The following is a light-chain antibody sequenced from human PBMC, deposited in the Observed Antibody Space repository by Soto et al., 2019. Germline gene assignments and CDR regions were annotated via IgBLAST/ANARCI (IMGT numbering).Light chain of an antibody. Sequence: QSVLTQPPSVSGAPGQRVTISCTGSSSNIGPGYDVHWYQQLPGTAPKLLVYNHVNRPSGVPDRFSGSKSDTSASLAITGLQAEDEADYYCQSYDSSLTGSVFGGGTKLTVL. CDR1: SSNIGPGYD. V-gene: IGLV1-40*01. CDR2: NHV. CDR3: QSYDSSLTGSV. J-gene: IGLJ3*02.